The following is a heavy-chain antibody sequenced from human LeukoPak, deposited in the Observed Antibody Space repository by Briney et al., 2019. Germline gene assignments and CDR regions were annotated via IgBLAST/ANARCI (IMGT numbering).Heavy chain of an antibody. V-gene: IGHV4-59*12. CDR3: AGGGIVATPDY. Sequence: PSETLTLTCTASGGTISSYYRRWIRQTPGKGLEWIGSFYNSGSTNYNPSLKSRVTISVDTSKNQCSLKLSSVTAADTAVYYCAGGGIVATPDYWGQGTLVTVSS. J-gene: IGHJ4*02. D-gene: IGHD5-12*01. CDR1: GGTISSYY. CDR2: FYNSGST.